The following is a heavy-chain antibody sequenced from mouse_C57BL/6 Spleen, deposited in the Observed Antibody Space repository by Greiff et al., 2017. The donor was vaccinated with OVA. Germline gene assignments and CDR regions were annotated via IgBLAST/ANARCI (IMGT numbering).Heavy chain of an antibody. CDR1: GYSFTSYY. J-gene: IGHJ2*01. CDR3: ARGSQRHSYFED. Sequence: VQLQQSGPELVKPGASVKISCKASGYSFTSYYIHWVKQRPGQGLEWIGWIYPGSGNTKYNEKFKGKATLTADTSSSTAYMQLSSLTSEDSAVYYCARGSQRHSYFEDWGKGTTLTASS. D-gene: IGHD2-12*01. CDR2: IYPGSGNT. V-gene: IGHV1-66*01.